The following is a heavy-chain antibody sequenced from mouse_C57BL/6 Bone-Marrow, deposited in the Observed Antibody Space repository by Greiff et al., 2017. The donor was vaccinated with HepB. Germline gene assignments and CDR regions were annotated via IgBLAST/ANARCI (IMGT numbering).Heavy chain of an antibody. J-gene: IGHJ2*01. V-gene: IGHV1-82*01. CDR3: ARGPNSYYFDY. CDR2: IYPGDGDT. CDR1: GYAFSSSW. D-gene: IGHD4-1*02. Sequence: VQLQQSGPELVKPGASVKISCKASGYAFSSSWMNWVKQRPGKGLEWIGRIYPGDGDTNCNGKFKGKATLTADKSSSTAYMQLSSLTSEDSAVYYCARGPNSYYFDYWGQGTTLTVSS.